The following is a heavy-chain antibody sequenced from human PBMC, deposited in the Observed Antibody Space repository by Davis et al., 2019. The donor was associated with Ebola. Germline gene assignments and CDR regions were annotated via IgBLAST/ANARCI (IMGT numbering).Heavy chain of an antibody. Sequence: PSETLSLTCTVSGGSINDYYWTWIRQPPGKGLEWIGFIFYTGNTNYNPSLKSRVIISLDTSKNQFSLNLISVTAADTAVYYGAREYSDYWGQGTLVTVSS. V-gene: IGHV4-59*01. CDR2: IFYTGNT. J-gene: IGHJ4*02. CDR1: GGSINDYY. D-gene: IGHD2-15*01. CDR3: AREYSDY.